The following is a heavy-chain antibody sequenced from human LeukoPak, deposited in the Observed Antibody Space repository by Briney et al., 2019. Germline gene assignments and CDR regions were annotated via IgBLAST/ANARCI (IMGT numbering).Heavy chain of an antibody. Sequence: QPGGSLRLSCAASGFTFSSYDMHWVRQATGRGLEWVSSAGITGDTYYPGSVKGRFTISREDAKNSLYLQMNSLRAGDTAVYYCARGHGSGSRPYYLDYWGQGTLVTVSS. V-gene: IGHV3-13*04. CDR2: AGITGDT. CDR3: ARGHGSGSRPYYLDY. D-gene: IGHD3-10*01. J-gene: IGHJ4*02. CDR1: GFTFSSYD.